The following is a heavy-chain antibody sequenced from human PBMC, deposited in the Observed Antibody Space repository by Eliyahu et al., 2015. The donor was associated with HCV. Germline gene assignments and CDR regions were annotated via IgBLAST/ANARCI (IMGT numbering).Heavy chain of an antibody. CDR1: GYTFPXFG. D-gene: IGHD3-3*01. V-gene: IGHV1-18*01. Sequence: QVQLVQSGAEVKKPGASVKVSCQASGYTFPXFGXSWVRQAPGXGLEWMGWISAYNGNTNYAQKLQGRVTMTTDTSTSTAYMELRSLRXDDTAVYYCARDGPYYDFWSGYRNDAFDIWGQGTMVTVSS. CDR3: ARDGPYYDFWSGYRNDAFDI. J-gene: IGHJ3*02. CDR2: ISAYNGNT.